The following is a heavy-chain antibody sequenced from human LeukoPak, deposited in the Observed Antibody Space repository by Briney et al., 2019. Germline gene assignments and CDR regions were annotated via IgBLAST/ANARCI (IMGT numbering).Heavy chain of an antibody. CDR3: ARNYFDA. CDR1: GFTFSSYW. V-gene: IGHV3-7*01. J-gene: IGHJ4*02. CDR2: IKEDGSQK. Sequence: GGSLRLSCAASGFTFSSYWMTWVRQAPVKGLEWVANIKEDGSQKFYLDSVKGRFTISRDNAKNLLYLQMNSLRAEDTALYYCARNYFDAWGQGTLVTVSS.